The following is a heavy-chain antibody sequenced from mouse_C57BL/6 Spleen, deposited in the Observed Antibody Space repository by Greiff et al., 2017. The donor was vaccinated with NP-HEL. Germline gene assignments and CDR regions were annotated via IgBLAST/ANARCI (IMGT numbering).Heavy chain of an antibody. CDR1: GFTFNTYA. V-gene: IGHV10-3*01. CDR3: VSDREWLLRGAMDY. CDR2: IRSKSSNYAT. Sequence: EVQLVESGGGLVQPKGSLKLSCAASGFTFNTYAMHWVRQAPGKGLEWVARIRSKSSNYATYYADSVKDRFTISRDDSQSMLYLQMNNLKTEDTAMYYCVSDREWLLRGAMDYWGQGTSVTVSS. J-gene: IGHJ4*01. D-gene: IGHD2-3*01.